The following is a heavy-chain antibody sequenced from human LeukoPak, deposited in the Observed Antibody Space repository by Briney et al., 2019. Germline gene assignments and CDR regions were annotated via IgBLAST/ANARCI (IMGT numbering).Heavy chain of an antibody. CDR1: GGSISSGSYY. CDR3: ARETETDSSGYDYWYFDL. V-gene: IGHV4-61*02. D-gene: IGHD3-22*01. CDR2: IYTSGST. J-gene: IGHJ2*01. Sequence: KSSETLSLTCTVSGGSISSGSYYWSWIRQPAGKGLEWIGRIYTSGSTNYNPSLKSRVTISVDTSKNQFSLKLSSVTAADTAVYYCARETETDSSGYDYWYFDLWGRGTLVTVSS.